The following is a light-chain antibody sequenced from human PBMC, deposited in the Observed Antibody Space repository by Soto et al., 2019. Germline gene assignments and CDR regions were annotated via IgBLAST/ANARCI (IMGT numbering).Light chain of an antibody. CDR2: GAS. J-gene: IGKJ4*01. CDR3: QHYDTSLT. CDR1: QSVSRSN. V-gene: IGKV3-20*01. Sequence: EIVLTQSPGTLSLSPGERATLSCRASQSVSRSNFAWYQQKPGQAPRLLIYGASSRATGIPDRFSGAGSATAITLSINRLEADDFAVYYCQHYDTSLTFGGGTKVEL.